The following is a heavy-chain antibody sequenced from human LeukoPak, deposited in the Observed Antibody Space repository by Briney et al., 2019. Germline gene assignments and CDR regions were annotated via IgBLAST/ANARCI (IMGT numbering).Heavy chain of an antibody. CDR2: IIPIFGTA. CDR1: GGTFSSYA. Sequence: SVKVSCKASGGTFSSYAISWARQAPGQGLEWMGGIIPIFGTANYAQKFQGRVTITADESTSTAYMELSSLRSEDTAVYYCARDSTLGYCSSTSCHSFGYWGQGTLVTVSS. J-gene: IGHJ4*02. V-gene: IGHV1-69*13. D-gene: IGHD2-2*01. CDR3: ARDSTLGYCSSTSCHSFGY.